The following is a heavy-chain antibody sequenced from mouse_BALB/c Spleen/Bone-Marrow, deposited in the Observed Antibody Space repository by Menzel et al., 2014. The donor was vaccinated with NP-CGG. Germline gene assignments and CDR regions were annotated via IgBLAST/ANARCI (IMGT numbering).Heavy chain of an antibody. V-gene: IGHV1S56*01. CDR3: ARWLLPYYAMDY. CDR1: GYTFTTYY. J-gene: IGHJ4*01. CDR2: IYPRNVNT. Sequence: QVQLQQSGPELVKPGASVRMSCKASGYTFTTYYIHWVKQRPGQGLEWIGWIYPRNVNTNYNEKFRGKATLTADKSSSTAYMQLSSLTSEDSAVYFCARWLLPYYAMDYWGQGTSVTVSP. D-gene: IGHD2-3*01.